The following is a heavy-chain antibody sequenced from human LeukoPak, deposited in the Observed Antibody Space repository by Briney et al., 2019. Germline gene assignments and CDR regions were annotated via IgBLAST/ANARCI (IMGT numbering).Heavy chain of an antibody. CDR2: IGSTGAYI. D-gene: IGHD2-15*01. CDR1: GFTFSSYS. CDR3: ARDRWELLRSVDY. J-gene: IGHJ4*02. Sequence: GGSLRLSCAASGFTFSSYSMNWVRQAPGKGLEWLSSIGSTGAYIFYADSVKGRFTISRDNAKNSLYLQMNSLRAEDTAIYYCARDRWELLRSVDYWGQGPLVTVSS. V-gene: IGHV3-21*01.